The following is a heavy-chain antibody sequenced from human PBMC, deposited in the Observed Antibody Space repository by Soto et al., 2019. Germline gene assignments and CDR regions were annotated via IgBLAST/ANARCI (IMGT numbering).Heavy chain of an antibody. V-gene: IGHV1-8*02. D-gene: IGHD6-13*01. J-gene: IGHJ6*02. CDR3: GRGPSPRAPAGGTPYYYAMDV. CDR1: GYDFTAYD. Sequence: ASVKVSCKTSGYDFTAYDINWVRQASGQGLEWMGWLNPINGATGSARRFQGRVSMTRNTATGTAYLELTSLRSDDTGVYYCGRGPSPRAPAGGTPYYYAMDVWGQGTTVTVSS. CDR2: LNPINGAT.